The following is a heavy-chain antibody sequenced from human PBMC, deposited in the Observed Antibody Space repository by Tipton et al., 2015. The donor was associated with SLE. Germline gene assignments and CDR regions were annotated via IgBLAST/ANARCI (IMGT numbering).Heavy chain of an antibody. CDR3: ATLQPHVLRFLERPIY. Sequence: SLRLSCAASGFTFSSYAMSWVRQAPGKGLEWVSAISGSGGSTYYADSVKGRFTISRDNSKNTLYLQMNSLRAEDTAVYYCATLQPHVLRFLERPIYWGQGTLVTVSS. D-gene: IGHD3-3*01. J-gene: IGHJ4*02. CDR2: ISGSGGST. CDR1: GFTFSSYA. V-gene: IGHV3-23*01.